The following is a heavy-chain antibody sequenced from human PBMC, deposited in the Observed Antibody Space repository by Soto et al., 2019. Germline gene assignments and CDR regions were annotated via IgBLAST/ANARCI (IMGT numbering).Heavy chain of an antibody. CDR3: ARSSVRGWSY. J-gene: IGHJ4*02. CDR2: ITHSGST. Sequence: SETLSLTCAVYGGSFSGYYWTWIRQPPGKGLEWIGGITHSGSTNYNPSLKSRVTISVDTSKNQFSLNLNSVTAADTAVYYCARSSVRGWSYWGQGTLVTVSS. D-gene: IGHD3-10*02. CDR1: GGSFSGYY. V-gene: IGHV4-34*01.